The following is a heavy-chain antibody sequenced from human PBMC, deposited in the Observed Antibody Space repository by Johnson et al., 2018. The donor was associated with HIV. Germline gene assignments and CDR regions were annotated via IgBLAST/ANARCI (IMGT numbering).Heavy chain of an antibody. CDR2: IFSGGST. Sequence: VQLVEYGGGLVQPGGSLRLSCAASGFTVSNIYMTWVRQAPGKGLEWVSVIFSGGSTYYADSVKGRFTISRDNSKNTLYLQMNTLRAGDTALYYCARVAADRSGYYRDAFDLWGQGTLVTVSS. V-gene: IGHV3-66*01. J-gene: IGHJ3*01. CDR3: ARVAADRSGYYRDAFDL. CDR1: GFTVSNIY. D-gene: IGHD3-3*01.